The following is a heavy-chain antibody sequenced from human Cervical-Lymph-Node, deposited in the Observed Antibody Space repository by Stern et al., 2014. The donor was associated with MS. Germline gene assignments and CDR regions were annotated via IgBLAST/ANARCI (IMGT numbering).Heavy chain of an antibody. V-gene: IGHV3-9*01. D-gene: IGHD6-19*01. Sequence: QLVESGGGLAQPGSSLRVSCAASGFTFDDHAMHWVRQGPEKGLEWVSGISWNSANAAYADPVKGRVTISRDHAKKSLYLQMNSLGAEDEDLYFCLKDIDSGVAVSFDYWGHGTLVTVSS. J-gene: IGHJ4*01. CDR1: GFTFDDHA. CDR3: LKDIDSGVAVSFDY. CDR2: ISWNSANA.